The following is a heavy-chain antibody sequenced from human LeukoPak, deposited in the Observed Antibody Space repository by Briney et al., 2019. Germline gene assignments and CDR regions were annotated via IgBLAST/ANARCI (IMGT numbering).Heavy chain of an antibody. V-gene: IGHV1-69*13. Sequence: VASVKVSCKASGGTFSSYAISWVRQAPGQGLEWMGGIIPIFDTPNYAQKFQGRVTITADESTSTAYMELSSLRSDDTAVYYCASRTYYYDSSGYYYAPFDFWGQGTLVTVSS. D-gene: IGHD3-22*01. J-gene: IGHJ4*02. CDR2: IIPIFDTP. CDR3: ASRTYYYDSSGYYYAPFDF. CDR1: GGTFSSYA.